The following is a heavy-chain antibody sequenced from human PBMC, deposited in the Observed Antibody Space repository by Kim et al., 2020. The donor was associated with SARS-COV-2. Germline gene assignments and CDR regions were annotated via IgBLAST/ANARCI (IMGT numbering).Heavy chain of an antibody. D-gene: IGHD3-22*01. J-gene: IGHJ3*02. CDR1: GFTFSSYA. V-gene: IGHV3-23*01. Sequence: GGSLRLSCAASGFTFSSYAMSWVRQAPGKGLEWVSAISGSGGSTYYADSVKGRFTISRDNSKNTLYLQMNSLRAEDTAVYYCAKSPTSRGYPGNAFDIWGQGTMVTVSS. CDR2: ISGSGGST. CDR3: AKSPTSRGYPGNAFDI.